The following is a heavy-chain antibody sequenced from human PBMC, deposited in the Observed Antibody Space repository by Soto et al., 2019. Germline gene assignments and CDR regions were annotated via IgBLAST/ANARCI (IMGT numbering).Heavy chain of an antibody. Sequence: QITLKESGPTLVKPTQTLTLTCTFSGFSLSTSGVAGGWISQPPGKALEWLALIYWDDDKRYSPSLKSRLTNTKDTSINQVVLTMTNMAPVDTATYYCAHSPAGSGTHHFDFWGQGTLVTVSS. V-gene: IGHV2-5*02. CDR2: IYWDDDK. CDR1: GFSLSTSGVA. CDR3: AHSPAGSGTHHFDF. D-gene: IGHD6-19*01. J-gene: IGHJ4*02.